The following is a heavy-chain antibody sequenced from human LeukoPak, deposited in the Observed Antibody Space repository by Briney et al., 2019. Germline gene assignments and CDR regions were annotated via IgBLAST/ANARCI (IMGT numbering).Heavy chain of an antibody. CDR3: ARGVVVLTESADP. J-gene: IGHJ5*02. Sequence: SETLSLTCTVSGGSISSYYWSWIRQPPGKGLEWIGYIYYSGTTNYNPSLKSRVTISVDTSKNQFSLKLSSVTAADTAVYYCARGVVVLTESADPWGQGTLVTVSS. D-gene: IGHD2-21*02. CDR2: IYYSGTT. CDR1: GGSISSYY. V-gene: IGHV4-59*08.